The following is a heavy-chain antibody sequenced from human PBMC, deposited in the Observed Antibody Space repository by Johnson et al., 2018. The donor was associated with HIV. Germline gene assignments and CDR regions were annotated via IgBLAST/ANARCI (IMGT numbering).Heavy chain of an antibody. J-gene: IGHJ3*02. CDR3: AREDPYDYSTGPDVFDI. CDR2: ISYDGSNK. V-gene: IGHV3-30*04. D-gene: IGHD2-8*02. Sequence: QMQLVESGGGVVQPGRSLRLSSAASGFTFSSYAMHWVRQAPGKGLEWVAVISYDGSNKYYADSVKGRFTISRDNSKNTLYLQMNSLRAEDTAVYYCAREDPYDYSTGPDVFDIWGQGTMVTVSS. CDR1: GFTFSSYA.